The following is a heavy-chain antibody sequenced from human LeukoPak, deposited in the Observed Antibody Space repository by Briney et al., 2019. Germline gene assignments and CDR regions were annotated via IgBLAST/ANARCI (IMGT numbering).Heavy chain of an antibody. J-gene: IGHJ4*02. CDR3: ARDPSLHYYDSSGYSS. CDR1: RFTVSSNY. V-gene: IGHV3-66*01. D-gene: IGHD3-22*01. Sequence: GGSLRLSCAASRFTVSSNYMTWVRQAPGKGLEWVSVIYSGGTYYADSVKGRFTISTDNSKNTLYLQMNSLRAEDTAVYYCARDPSLHYYDSSGYSSWGQGTLVTVSS. CDR2: IYSGGT.